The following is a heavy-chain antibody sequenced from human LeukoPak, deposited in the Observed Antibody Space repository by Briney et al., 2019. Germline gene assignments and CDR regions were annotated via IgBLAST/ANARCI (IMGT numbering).Heavy chain of an antibody. J-gene: IGHJ5*02. Sequence: PGRSLRLSCAASGFTFSSYAMSWVRQAPGKGLEWVSAISGSGGSTYYADSVKGRFTISRDNSKNTLHLQMNSLRAEDTAVYYCARFKWFGELFWWFDPWGQGTLVTVSS. CDR2: ISGSGGST. V-gene: IGHV3-23*01. CDR1: GFTFSSYA. CDR3: ARFKWFGELFWWFDP. D-gene: IGHD3-10*01.